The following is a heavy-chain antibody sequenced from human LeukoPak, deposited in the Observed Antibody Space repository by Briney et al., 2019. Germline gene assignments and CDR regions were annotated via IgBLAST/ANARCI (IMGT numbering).Heavy chain of an antibody. J-gene: IGHJ5*02. D-gene: IGHD2-15*01. V-gene: IGHV1-24*01. Sequence: GASVKVSCKVSGDTVTELSIHWVRQAPGKGLEWMGGFDPEDGEIIYAQKFQGRVTMTEDTSTDTASMELSSLRSEDTAVYYCARTTLHCSGGSCYSWFDPWGQGTLVTVSS. CDR3: ARTTLHCSGGSCYSWFDP. CDR1: GDTVTELS. CDR2: FDPEDGEI.